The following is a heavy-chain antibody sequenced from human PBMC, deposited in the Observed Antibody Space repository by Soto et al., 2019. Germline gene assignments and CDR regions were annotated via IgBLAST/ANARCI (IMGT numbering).Heavy chain of an antibody. Sequence: EVQLLESGGGLVQPGGSLRLSCAASGFTFSSYAMSWVRQAPGKGLEWVSAISGSGGSPYYADSVKGRFTISRDNSKNTLYLQMNSLRAEDTAVYYCAREYSSAWKIFDYWGQGTLVTVSS. V-gene: IGHV3-23*01. D-gene: IGHD6-19*01. J-gene: IGHJ4*02. CDR2: ISGSGGSP. CDR1: GFTFSSYA. CDR3: AREYSSAWKIFDY.